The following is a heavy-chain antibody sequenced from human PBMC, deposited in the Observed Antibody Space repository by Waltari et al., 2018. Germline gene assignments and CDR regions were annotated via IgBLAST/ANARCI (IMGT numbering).Heavy chain of an antibody. Sequence: EVQLVESGGGLVQPGGSLRLSCAASGFSLTSYWLTWVRQAPGKGLEWVANISQDGIKKYYLDSVKGRFTMSRDSAKSSVYLQMNSLRVEDTAVYYCARAIAASDSRWGQGTLVTVSS. CDR1: GFSLTSYW. V-gene: IGHV3-7*01. J-gene: IGHJ1*01. CDR2: ISQDGIKK. D-gene: IGHD6-13*01. CDR3: ARAIAASDSR.